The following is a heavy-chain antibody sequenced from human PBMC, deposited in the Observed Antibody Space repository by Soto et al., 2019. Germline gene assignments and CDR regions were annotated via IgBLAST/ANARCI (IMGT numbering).Heavy chain of an antibody. D-gene: IGHD6-19*01. CDR1: GVTFRSYG. V-gene: IGHV3-74*01. CDR3: TRAPQWLPDY. J-gene: IGHJ4*02. CDR2: INTDGSST. Sequence: GGSLRLSSTASGVTFRSYGMHWVRQAPGKGLVWVSNINTDGSSTTYADSVKGRFTISRDNAKNTLYLQLNSLRAEDTAVYYCTRAPQWLPDYSGQGTLVTVPS.